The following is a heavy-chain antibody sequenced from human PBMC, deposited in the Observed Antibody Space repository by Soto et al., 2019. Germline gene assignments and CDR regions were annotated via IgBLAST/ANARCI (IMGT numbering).Heavy chain of an antibody. CDR3: ARGGNIFTPSYFDY. Sequence: ASVKVSCKASGGTFSSYAISWVRQAPGQGLEWMGGIIPIFGTANYAQKFQGRVTITADESTSTAYMELSSLRSEDTAVYYCARGGNIFTPSYFDYWGQGTLVTVSS. D-gene: IGHD3-16*01. CDR2: IIPIFGTA. J-gene: IGHJ4*02. CDR1: GGTFSSYA. V-gene: IGHV1-69*13.